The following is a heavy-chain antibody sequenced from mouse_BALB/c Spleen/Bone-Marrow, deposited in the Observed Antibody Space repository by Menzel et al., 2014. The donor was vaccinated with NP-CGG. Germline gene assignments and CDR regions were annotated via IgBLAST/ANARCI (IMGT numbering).Heavy chain of an antibody. CDR2: ICPFNGDT. CDR3: ARRVITTGPGFAY. J-gene: IGHJ3*01. Sequence: VQLKESGPELMKPGASVKISCKASGYPFPSYYMHWGEQSRGESLEWIGYICPFNGDTNYNQKFKGKATLTVDKSSSTAYMHLSSLTSEDSAVYYCARRVITTGPGFAYWGQGTLVTVSA. D-gene: IGHD2-4*01. CDR1: GYPFPSYY. V-gene: IGHV1-31*01.